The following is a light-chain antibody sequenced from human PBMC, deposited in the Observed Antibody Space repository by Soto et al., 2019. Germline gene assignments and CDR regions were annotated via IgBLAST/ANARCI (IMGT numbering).Light chain of an antibody. V-gene: IGLV1-44*01. CDR3: GAWDESLNGYV. CDR1: NSNVGSNT. J-gene: IGLJ1*01. Sequence: QSVLTQPPSASGTPGQRVTISCSGSNSNVGSNTVHWYQHLPGTAPKLLIYGNNERPSGVPDRFSGSKSGTSASLAINGLQSGDEADYYCGAWDESLNGYVFGTGTKVTVL. CDR2: GNN.